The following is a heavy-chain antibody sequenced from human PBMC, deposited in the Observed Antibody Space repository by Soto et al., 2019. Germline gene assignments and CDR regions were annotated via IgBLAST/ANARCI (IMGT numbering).Heavy chain of an antibody. CDR2: ISYDGTNK. D-gene: IGHD4-17*01. J-gene: IGHJ4*02. Sequence: QVQLVESGGCVVQPGRSLRLSCVASGFIFGSYGMHWVRQAPGEGLEWVAVISYDGTNKYYADSVKGRFTISRDNSKNTLWLQMNSLRAEDTAVYYCAQVPRYTVTPPDDYWGQGTLVTVSS. V-gene: IGHV3-30*18. CDR3: AQVPRYTVTPPDDY. CDR1: GFIFGSYG.